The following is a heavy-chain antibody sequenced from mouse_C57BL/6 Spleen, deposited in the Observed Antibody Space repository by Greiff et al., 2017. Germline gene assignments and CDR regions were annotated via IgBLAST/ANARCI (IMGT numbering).Heavy chain of an antibody. Sequence: QVQLQQSGAELVKPGASVKMSCKASGYTFTSYWITWVKQRPGQGLEWIGDIYPGSGSTNYNEKFKSKATLTVDTSSSTAYMQLSSLTSEDSAVYYCARCYSTPLAMDYWGQGTSVTVSS. V-gene: IGHV1-55*01. CDR2: IYPGSGST. CDR1: GYTFTSYW. D-gene: IGHD2-5*01. J-gene: IGHJ4*01. CDR3: ARCYSTPLAMDY.